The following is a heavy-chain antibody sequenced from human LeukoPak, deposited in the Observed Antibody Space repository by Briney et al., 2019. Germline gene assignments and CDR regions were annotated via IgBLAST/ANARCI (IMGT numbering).Heavy chain of an antibody. CDR3: TRCSGGSCNEDY. CDR2: IRSKANSYAT. J-gene: IGHJ4*02. CDR1: GFTFSGSA. D-gene: IGHD2-15*01. V-gene: IGHV3-73*01. Sequence: PGGSLRLSCAASGFTFSGSAMQWVRQASGKGREGVGRIRSKANSYATAYAAWGKGKITSSRDDSKNTAYLQMNSLKTEDTAVYYCTRCSGGSCNEDYWGQGTLVTVSS.